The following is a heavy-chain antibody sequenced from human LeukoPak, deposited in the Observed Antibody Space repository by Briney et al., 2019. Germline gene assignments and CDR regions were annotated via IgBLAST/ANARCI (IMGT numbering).Heavy chain of an antibody. V-gene: IGHV3-48*03. Sequence: GGSLRLSCAASGFTFSSYEMNWVRQAPGKGLEWVSYISSSDSTIYYADSVKGQFTISRDNAENSLYLQMNSLRAGDTAVYYCAELGITMIGGVWGKGTTVTISS. CDR2: ISSSDSTI. CDR3: AELGITMIGGV. CDR1: GFTFSSYE. D-gene: IGHD3-10*02. J-gene: IGHJ6*04.